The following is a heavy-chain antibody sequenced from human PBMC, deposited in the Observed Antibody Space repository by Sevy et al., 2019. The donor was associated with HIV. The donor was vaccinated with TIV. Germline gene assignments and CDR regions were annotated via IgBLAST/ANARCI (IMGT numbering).Heavy chain of an antibody. CDR2: ISGSGGRGDKT. V-gene: IGHV3-23*01. CDR3: ARKYDSSGYFDY. D-gene: IGHD3-22*01. Sequence: GGSLRLSCAASGFTFSSYAMNWVRQAPGKGLEWVSGISGSGGRGDKTNYADSVKGRFTISRDDSKNSLYLQLNGLGAEETAIYYCARKYDSSGYFDYWGQGTLVTVSS. CDR1: GFTFSSYA. J-gene: IGHJ4*02.